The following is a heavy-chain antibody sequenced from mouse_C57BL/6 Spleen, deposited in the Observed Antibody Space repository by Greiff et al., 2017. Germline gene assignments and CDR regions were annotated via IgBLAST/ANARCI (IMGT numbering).Heavy chain of an antibody. CDR2: ISYDGSN. D-gene: IGHD3-2*02. Sequence: ESGPGLVKPSQSLSLTCSVTGYSITSGYYWNWIRQFPGNKLEWMGYISYDGSNNYNPSLKNRISITRDTSTNQFFLKLNSVTTEDTATYYCARRGGSGYAMDYCGQGTSVTVSS. J-gene: IGHJ4*01. CDR3: ARRGGSGYAMDY. V-gene: IGHV3-6*01. CDR1: GYSITSGYY.